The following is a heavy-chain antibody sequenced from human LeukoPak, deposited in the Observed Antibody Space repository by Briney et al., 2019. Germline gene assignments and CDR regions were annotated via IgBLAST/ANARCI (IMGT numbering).Heavy chain of an antibody. CDR2: VYYDGSA. D-gene: IGHD2-15*01. CDR3: ATGWVAPPAILY. Sequence: RPSETLSLTCTVSGVSISSGTNFWGWVRQPPGKGLEWIGNVYYDGSAYYNPSLKSRVTISADTSKNQFSLNLSSVTAADTAVFFCATGWVAPPAILYWGQGIPVTVSS. J-gene: IGHJ4*01. CDR1: GVSISSGTNF. V-gene: IGHV4-39*01.